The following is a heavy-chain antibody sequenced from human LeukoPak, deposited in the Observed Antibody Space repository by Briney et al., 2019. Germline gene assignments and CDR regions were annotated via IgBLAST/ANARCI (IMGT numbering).Heavy chain of an antibody. CDR2: IRYDGSNK. Sequence: GGSLRLSCEASGFTFSSYGMHWARRAPGKGLEWVSFIRYDGSNKYCADSVKGRFTISRDNSKNTLYLQMNSQRAEDTAVYYCAKDRVAAAGIYNWFDPWGQGTLVTVSS. CDR3: AKDRVAAAGIYNWFDP. V-gene: IGHV3-30*02. J-gene: IGHJ5*02. CDR1: GFTFSSYG. D-gene: IGHD6-13*01.